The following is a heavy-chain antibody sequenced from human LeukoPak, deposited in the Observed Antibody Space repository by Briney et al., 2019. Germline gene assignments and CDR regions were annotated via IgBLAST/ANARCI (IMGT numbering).Heavy chain of an antibody. CDR3: ARGLAPLNWIQLWLPMAFDY. V-gene: IGHV1-18*01. Sequence: GASVKVSCKASGYTVTSYGISWVRQAPGQGLEWMGWISAYNGNTNYAQKLQGRVTMTTDTSTSTAYMELRSLRSDDTAVYYCARGLAPLNWIQLWLPMAFDYWGQGTLVTVSS. CDR2: ISAYNGNT. CDR1: GYTVTSYG. D-gene: IGHD5-18*01. J-gene: IGHJ4*02.